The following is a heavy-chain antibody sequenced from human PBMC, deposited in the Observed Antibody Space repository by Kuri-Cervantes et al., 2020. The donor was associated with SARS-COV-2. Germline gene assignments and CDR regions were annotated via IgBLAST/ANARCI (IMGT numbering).Heavy chain of an antibody. V-gene: IGHV1-69*05. Sequence: SVKVSCKASGGTFSSYAISWVRQAPGQGLEWMGGIIPIFGTANYAQKFQGRVTITTDESTSTAYMELRSLRSEDTAVYYCASCTSCYFGDYRVTFDYWGQGTLVTVSS. CDR2: IIPIFGTA. CDR1: GGTFSSYA. D-gene: IGHD2-2*01. J-gene: IGHJ4*02. CDR3: ASCTSCYFGDYRVTFDY.